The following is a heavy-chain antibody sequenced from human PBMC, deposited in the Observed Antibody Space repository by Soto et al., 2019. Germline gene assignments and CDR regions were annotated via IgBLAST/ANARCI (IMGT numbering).Heavy chain of an antibody. V-gene: IGHV3-11*01. Sequence: GGSLRLSCAASGFTFSDYYMTWIRQAPGKGLEWVSYITSSGGTIYYADSVKGRFTISRDNAKNSLYLQMNSLRAEDTAVYHCARIHGPTVITREYYFDYWGQGTLVNAPQ. J-gene: IGHJ4*02. CDR1: GFTFSDYY. CDR2: ITSSGGTI. D-gene: IGHD4-17*01. CDR3: ARIHGPTVITREYYFDY.